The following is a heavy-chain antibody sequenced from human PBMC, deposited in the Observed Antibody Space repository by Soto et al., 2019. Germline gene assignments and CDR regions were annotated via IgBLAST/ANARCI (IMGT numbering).Heavy chain of an antibody. CDR2: INPSGGST. Sequence: DSVKASCKTSGYTFPSCYMHWVRQAPGQGLEWMGIINPSGGSTSYAQKFQGRVTMTRDTSTSTVYMELSSLRSEDTAVYYCARGGVVVAATCTYWGQGTLVTVSS. J-gene: IGHJ4*02. CDR1: GYTFPSCY. V-gene: IGHV1-46*01. CDR3: ARGGVVVAATCTY. D-gene: IGHD2-15*01.